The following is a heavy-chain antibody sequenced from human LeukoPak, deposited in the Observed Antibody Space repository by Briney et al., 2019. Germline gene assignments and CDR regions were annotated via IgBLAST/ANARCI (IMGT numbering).Heavy chain of an antibody. J-gene: IGHJ4*02. CDR3: ARLIRGPRLHYLDF. V-gene: IGHV3-23*01. D-gene: IGHD4-11*01. CDR1: GFPFSYYD. CDR2: ISTTGGDT. Sequence: PGGSLRLSCGASGFPFSYYDMAWVRQAPGKGLEWVSDISTTGGDTYYADSVKGRFTISRDNSKHTLSLQTDSLGADDTAIYYCARLIRGPRLHYLDFWGQGTLVTVSP.